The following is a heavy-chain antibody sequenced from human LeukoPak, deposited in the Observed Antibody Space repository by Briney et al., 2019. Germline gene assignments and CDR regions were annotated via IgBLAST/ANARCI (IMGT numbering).Heavy chain of an antibody. CDR2: TSYDGTNK. D-gene: IGHD3-9*01. CDR1: GFTFRSYG. V-gene: IGHV3-30*18. CDR3: AKAWGVSYYDILTGYYGLDY. Sequence: GRSLRLSCAASGFTFRSYGMHWVRQAPGKGLEWVAVTSYDGTNKYYADSVKGRFTISRDNSKNTLYLQMNSLRAEDTAVYYCAKAWGVSYYDILTGYYGLDYWGQGTLVTVSS. J-gene: IGHJ4*02.